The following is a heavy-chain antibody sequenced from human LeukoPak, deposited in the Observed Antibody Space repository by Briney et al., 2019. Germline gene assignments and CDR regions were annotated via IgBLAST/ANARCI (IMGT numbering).Heavy chain of an antibody. Sequence: LVKVSCKASGGTFSSYAISWVRQAPGQGLEWMGGIIPIFGTANYAQKFQGRVTITADESTSTAYMELSSLRSEDTAVYYCARDSDSGSYGFDYWGRGTLVTVSS. V-gene: IGHV1-69*13. CDR1: GGTFSSYA. D-gene: IGHD1-26*01. CDR2: IIPIFGTA. J-gene: IGHJ4*02. CDR3: ARDSDSGSYGFDY.